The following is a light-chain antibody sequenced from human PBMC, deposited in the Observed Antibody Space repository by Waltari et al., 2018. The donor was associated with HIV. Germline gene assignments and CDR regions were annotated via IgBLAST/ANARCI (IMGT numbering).Light chain of an antibody. CDR1: SSDIGLYNF. CDR3: FSYAGNNFLL. V-gene: IGLV2-8*01. CDR2: DVS. J-gene: IGLJ2*01. Sequence: QSALTQPPSASGSPGQSVTISCAGTSSDIGLYNFVSWYQPHPGKAPKLMISDVSRRPSGFPDRFSGSKSGHTSSLTVSGLQADDEATYYCFSYAGNNFLLFGGGTKLTVL.